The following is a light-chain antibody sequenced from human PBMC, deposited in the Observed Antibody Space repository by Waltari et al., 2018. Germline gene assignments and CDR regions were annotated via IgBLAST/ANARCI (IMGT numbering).Light chain of an antibody. CDR2: LNSDGTH. CDR3: QTWGTDFHT. V-gene: IGLV4-69*01. Sequence: QVVLTQSPSASASLGASVKLTCTLSSGHSNNAIAWHQQQPEKGPRYLMRLNSDGTHNKGDGIPDRFSGSSSGAEPYLPISSLQSEDEADYYCQTWGTDFHTFGGGTRLTVL. J-gene: IGLJ2*01. CDR1: SGHSNNA.